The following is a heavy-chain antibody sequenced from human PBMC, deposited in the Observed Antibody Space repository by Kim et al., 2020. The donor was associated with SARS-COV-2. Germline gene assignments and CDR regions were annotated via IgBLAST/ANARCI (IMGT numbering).Heavy chain of an antibody. D-gene: IGHD2-2*01. Sequence: LKSRVTISVDTAKNQFSLKLSSVTAADTAVYYCARVGCSSTSCYLSWFDPWGQGTLVTVSS. CDR3: ARVGCSSTSCYLSWFDP. J-gene: IGHJ5*02. V-gene: IGHV4-59*01.